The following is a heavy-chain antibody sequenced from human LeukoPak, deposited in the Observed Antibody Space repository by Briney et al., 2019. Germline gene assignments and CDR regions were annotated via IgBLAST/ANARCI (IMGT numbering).Heavy chain of an antibody. J-gene: IGHJ3*02. V-gene: IGHV4-34*01. Sequence: SETLSLTCAVYGGSFSGYYWSWIRQPPGKGLEWIGEINHSGSTNYNPSLKSRVTISVDTSKNQFSVKLSSVTAADTAVYYCARVVDAFDIWGQGTMVTVSS. CDR2: INHSGST. CDR3: ARVVDAFDI. CDR1: GGSFSGYY.